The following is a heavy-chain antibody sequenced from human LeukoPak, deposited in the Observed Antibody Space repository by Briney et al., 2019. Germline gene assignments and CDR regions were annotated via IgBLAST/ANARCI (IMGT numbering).Heavy chain of an antibody. J-gene: IGHJ6*02. D-gene: IGHD2-21*01. V-gene: IGHV4-34*01. CDR1: GGSFSGYY. Sequence: TSETLSLTCAVYGGSFSGYYWSWIRQPPGKGLEWIGEINHSGSTNYNPSLKSRVTISVDTSKNQFSLKLSSVTAADTAVYYCARAGIATYYYYYGMDVWGQGTTVTVSS. CDR3: ARAGIATYYYYYGMDV. CDR2: INHSGST.